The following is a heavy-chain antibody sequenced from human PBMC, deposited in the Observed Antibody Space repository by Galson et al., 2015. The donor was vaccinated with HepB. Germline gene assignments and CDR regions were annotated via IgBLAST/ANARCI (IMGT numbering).Heavy chain of an antibody. CDR1: GGTFSSYA. CDR3: ARGDPGTTDY. CDR2: DIPIFGTA. Sequence: SLKVSCKASGGTFSSYAISWVRQAPRQGLECMGGDIPIFGTANYAQKFQGRVTITADKSTSTAYMELSSLRSEDTAVYYCARGDPGTTDYWGQGTLVTVSS. D-gene: IGHD1-7*01. V-gene: IGHV1-69*06. J-gene: IGHJ4*02.